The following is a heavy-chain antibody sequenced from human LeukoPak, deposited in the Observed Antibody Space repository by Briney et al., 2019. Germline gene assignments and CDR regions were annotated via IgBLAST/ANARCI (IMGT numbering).Heavy chain of an antibody. V-gene: IGHV1-2*02. CDR1: GYTFTGYD. J-gene: IGHJ4*02. Sequence: ASVKVSCKASGYTFTGYDINWVRQATGQGLEWMGWINPNSGGTNYAQKFQGRVTMTRDTSISTAYMELSKLRSDDTAVYYCARVPDILTGYYPHFDYWGQGTLVTVSS. CDR2: INPNSGGT. D-gene: IGHD3-9*01. CDR3: ARVPDILTGYYPHFDY.